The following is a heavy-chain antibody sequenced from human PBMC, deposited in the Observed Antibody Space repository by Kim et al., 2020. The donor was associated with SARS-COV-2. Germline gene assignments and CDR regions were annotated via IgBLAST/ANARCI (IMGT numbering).Heavy chain of an antibody. V-gene: IGHV3-30*18. Sequence: GGSLRLSCAGSGFTFSDYGIHWVRQAPGKGLEWVAVISYDGSNIYYADSLKGRFSISRDNSKNMVYLQMSSLRDDDTAVYYCAKDDLAVAGLYYFDFWGQGTLVTVSS. CDR2: ISYDGSNI. CDR3: AKDDLAVAGLYYFDF. CDR1: GFTFSDYG. J-gene: IGHJ4*02. D-gene: IGHD6-19*01.